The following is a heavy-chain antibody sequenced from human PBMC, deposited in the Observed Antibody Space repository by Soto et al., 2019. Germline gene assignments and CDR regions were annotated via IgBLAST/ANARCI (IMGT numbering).Heavy chain of an antibody. V-gene: IGHV3-21*01. CDR1: GFTFRSFT. D-gene: IGHD6-13*01. CDR3: TRDASRDSSARGWFDP. CDR2: ISSNSAYI. Sequence: GGSLRLSCAASGFTFRSFTMNWVRQAPGKGLEWVSTISSNSAYIYYTDALRGRFTVSRDNAKNSLHLQMNSLRAEDTAVYYCTRDASRDSSARGWFDPWGPGTLVTVSS. J-gene: IGHJ5*02.